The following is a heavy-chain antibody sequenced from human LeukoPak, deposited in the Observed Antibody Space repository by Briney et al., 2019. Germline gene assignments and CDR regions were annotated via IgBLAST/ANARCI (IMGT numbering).Heavy chain of an antibody. CDR3: ARDQSHHDSSGSLYDP. D-gene: IGHD3-22*01. V-gene: IGHV3-30*02. Sequence: PGGSLRLSCAASGFTFSTYGMHRVRQAPGKGLEWVAFIRDNESDKYYADSVKGRFTISRDNSKNTLYLQMNSLTPDDTALYYCARDQSHHDSSGSLYDPWGQGTLVTVSS. CDR2: IRDNESDK. CDR1: GFTFSTYG. J-gene: IGHJ5*02.